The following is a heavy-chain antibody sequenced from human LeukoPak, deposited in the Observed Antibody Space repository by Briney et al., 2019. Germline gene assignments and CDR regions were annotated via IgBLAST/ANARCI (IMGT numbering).Heavy chain of an antibody. J-gene: IGHJ6*04. Sequence: SETLSLTCAVYGGSSSGYYWSWLRQPPGKGLEWIGEINHSGSTNYNPSLKSRVTISVDTSKNQFSLKLSSVTAADTAVYYCARAPPRPYYYYYYGMDVWGKGTTVTVSS. CDR2: INHSGST. V-gene: IGHV4-34*01. CDR1: GGSSSGYY. CDR3: ARAPPRPYYYYYYGMDV.